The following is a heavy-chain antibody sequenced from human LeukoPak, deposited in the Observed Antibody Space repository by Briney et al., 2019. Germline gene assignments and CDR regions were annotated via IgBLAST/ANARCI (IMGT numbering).Heavy chain of an antibody. V-gene: IGHV3-30*18. D-gene: IGHD6-19*01. J-gene: IGHJ4*02. CDR2: ISYDGSNK. CDR1: GFTFSSYG. CDR3: AKCRSSGWYYFDY. Sequence: GGSLRLSCAASGFTFSSYGMHWVRQAPGKGLEWVAVISYDGSNKYYADSVKGRFTISRDNSKNTLYLQMNSLRAEDTAVYYCAKCRSSGWYYFDYWGQGTLVTVSS.